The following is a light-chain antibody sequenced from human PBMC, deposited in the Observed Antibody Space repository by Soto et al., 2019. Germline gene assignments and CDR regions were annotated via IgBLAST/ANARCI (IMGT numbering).Light chain of an antibody. J-gene: IGKJ4*01. CDR1: ETVGSN. CDR2: DTS. CDR3: QQRSVWPPLN. Sequence: VLTQSPDTLSLSPGERAILSCRATETVGSNLAWFQQKPGQTPRLLIYDTSTRVPGIPARFRDTGYGRDFTLTISSLEPEDFAVYYCQQRSVWPPLNFGGGTEVQIK. V-gene: IGKV3-11*02.